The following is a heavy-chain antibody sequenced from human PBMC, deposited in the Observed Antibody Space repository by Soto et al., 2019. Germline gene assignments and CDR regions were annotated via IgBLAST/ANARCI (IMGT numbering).Heavy chain of an antibody. D-gene: IGHD3-22*01. CDR1: VYTYTGYY. CDR2: INPNSGGT. Sequence: SVKASCKASVYTYTGYYLHWVRPAPGQGLEWMGGINPNSGGTNYAQKFQGWVTMTRDTSISTACMELSRLRSDDTAVYYCARGSPDDSSGCANDYWGQ. J-gene: IGHJ4*02. CDR3: ARGSPDDSSGCANDY. V-gene: IGHV1-2*04.